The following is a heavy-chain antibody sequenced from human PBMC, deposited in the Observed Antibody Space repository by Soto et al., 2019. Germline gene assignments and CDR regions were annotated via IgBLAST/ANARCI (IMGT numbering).Heavy chain of an antibody. V-gene: IGHV1-3*01. D-gene: IGHD5-18*01. Sequence: ASVKVSCKASGYTFTSYAMHWVRQAPGQRLEWMGWINAGNGNTKYSQKFQGRVTITRDTSASTAYMELSSLRSEDTAVYYCARSGIQLWLLVYWDQGTLVTVSS. CDR1: GYTFTSYA. CDR3: ARSGIQLWLLVY. J-gene: IGHJ4*02. CDR2: INAGNGNT.